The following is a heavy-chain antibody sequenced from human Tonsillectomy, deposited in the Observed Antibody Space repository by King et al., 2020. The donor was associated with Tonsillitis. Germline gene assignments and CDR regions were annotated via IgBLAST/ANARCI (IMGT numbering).Heavy chain of an antibody. CDR3: ARDSGVSYGAADY. Sequence: VQLVESGGGVVQPGRSLRLSCAASGFSFYSYGLHWVRQAPGKGLEWVAVIWYDGSNQFYADSVKGRFTISRDNSKNKLYLQMNSLRAEDTAVYYCARDSGVSYGAADYWGQGTLVTVSS. D-gene: IGHD5-18*01. J-gene: IGHJ4*02. CDR2: IWYDGSNQ. V-gene: IGHV3-33*08. CDR1: GFSFYSYG.